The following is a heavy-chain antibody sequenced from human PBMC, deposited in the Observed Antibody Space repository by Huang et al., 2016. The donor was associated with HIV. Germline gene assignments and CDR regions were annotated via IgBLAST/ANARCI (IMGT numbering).Heavy chain of an antibody. CDR3: GGSPGMGMVAGGWVVH. CDR2: VSNRGNV. Sequence: QVRLQQWGAGLLKPSETLSLTCAVYNGSFSGYFWNWFRLAPRKGLEWIVEVSNRGNVNSNPSLQSRVPRSVVPSKKQFSLNLTSVTAADSAIYYCGGSPGMGMVAGGWVVHWGHGNQVRVSS. V-gene: IGHV4-34*02. D-gene: IGHD6-19*01. J-gene: IGHJ4*01. CDR1: NGSFSGYF.